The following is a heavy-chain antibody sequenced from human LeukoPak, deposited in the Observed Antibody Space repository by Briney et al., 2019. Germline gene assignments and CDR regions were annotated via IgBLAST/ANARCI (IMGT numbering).Heavy chain of an antibody. Sequence: SETLSLTCTVSGGSISSSSYYWGWIRQPPGKGLEWIGSIYYSGSTYYNPSLKSRVTISVDTSKNQFSLKLSSVTAADTAVYYCARHYGDYQLRPYFDHWGQGTLVTVSS. D-gene: IGHD4-17*01. CDR2: IYYSGST. CDR1: GGSISSSSYY. V-gene: IGHV4-39*01. CDR3: ARHYGDYQLRPYFDH. J-gene: IGHJ4*02.